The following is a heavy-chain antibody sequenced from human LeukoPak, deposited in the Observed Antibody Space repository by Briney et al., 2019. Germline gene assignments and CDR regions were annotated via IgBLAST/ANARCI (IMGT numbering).Heavy chain of an antibody. J-gene: IGHJ1*01. CDR2: IYYSGST. Sequence: PSETLSLTCTVSGGSVSSGSYYWSWIRQPPGKGLEWIGYIYYSGSTNYNPSLKSRVTISVDTSKNQFSLKLSSVTAADTAVYYCAGQYSGYDSGADYFQHWGQGTLVTVSS. V-gene: IGHV4-61*01. D-gene: IGHD5-12*01. CDR1: GGSVSSGSYY. CDR3: AGQYSGYDSGADYFQH.